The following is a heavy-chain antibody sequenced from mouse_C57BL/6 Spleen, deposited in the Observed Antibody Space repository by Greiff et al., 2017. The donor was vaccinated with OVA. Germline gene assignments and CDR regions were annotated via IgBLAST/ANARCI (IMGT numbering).Heavy chain of an antibody. D-gene: IGHD1-1*01. Sequence: EVKLVESGGDLVKPGGSLKLSCAASGFTFSSYGMSWVRQTPDKRLEWVATISSGGSYTYYPDSVKGRFTLSRDNAKNTLYLQMSSLKSEDTAMYYCSRQGYGGAMDYWGQGTSVTVSS. CDR3: SRQGYGGAMDY. J-gene: IGHJ4*01. V-gene: IGHV5-6*01. CDR2: ISSGGSYT. CDR1: GFTFSSYG.